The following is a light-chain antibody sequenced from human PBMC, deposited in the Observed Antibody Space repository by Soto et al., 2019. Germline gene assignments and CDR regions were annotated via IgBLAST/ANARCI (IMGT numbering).Light chain of an antibody. CDR3: QQYTSSLIT. CDR1: QSVSTN. J-gene: IGKJ5*01. V-gene: IGKV3-15*01. CDR2: GAS. Sequence: EILMTQSPVTLAVSPGERATLSCRASQSVSTNLAWYQHKPGQAPRLLIYGASSRATGIPARFSGSGSGTELTLTISSLQSEDFEVYYCQQYTSSLITFGQGTRLEIK.